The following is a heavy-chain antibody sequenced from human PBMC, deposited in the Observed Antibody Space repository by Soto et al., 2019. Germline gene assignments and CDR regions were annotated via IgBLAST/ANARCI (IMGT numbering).Heavy chain of an antibody. CDR1: GFTFSSYA. J-gene: IGHJ6*02. V-gene: IGHV3-23*01. CDR3: AKERKSYYGSGSHNAEDV. CDR2: INRSGGST. D-gene: IGHD3-10*01. Sequence: PGGSLRLSCAASGFTFSSYAMSWVRQAPGKGLEWVSAINRSGGSTYYADSVKVRFTISRDNSKKTLYLQMNSLRDEDTTVYYCAKERKSYYGSGSHNAEDVWGQGTTVTVSS.